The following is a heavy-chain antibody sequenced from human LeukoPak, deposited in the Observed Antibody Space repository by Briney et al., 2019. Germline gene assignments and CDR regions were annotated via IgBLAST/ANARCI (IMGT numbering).Heavy chain of an antibody. V-gene: IGHV1-2*06. Sequence: ASVKVSCKASGYTFTGYYMHWVRQAPGQGLEWMGRINPNSGGTNYAQKFQGRVTITRDPSISTAYMELSRLRSDDTAVYYCARVPDPYYDYAQPGDFDYWGQGTLVTVSS. J-gene: IGHJ4*02. CDR3: ARVPDPYYDYAQPGDFDY. D-gene: IGHD3-16*01. CDR2: INPNSGGT. CDR1: GYTFTGYY.